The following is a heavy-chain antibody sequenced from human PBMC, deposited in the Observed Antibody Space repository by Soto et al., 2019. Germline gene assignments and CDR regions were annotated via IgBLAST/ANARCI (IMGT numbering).Heavy chain of an antibody. D-gene: IGHD2-15*01. V-gene: IGHV4-34*01. CDR2: INHSGST. CDR3: ARVNQLGYCSGGSCYLGGQPDY. Sequence: QVQLQQWGAGLLKPSETLSLTCAVYGGSFSGYYWSWIRQPPGKGLEWIGEINHSGSTNYNPSLKRRVTISVDTSKNQFSLKLSSVTAADTAVYYCARVNQLGYCSGGSCYLGGQPDYWGQGTLVTVSS. CDR1: GGSFSGYY. J-gene: IGHJ4*02.